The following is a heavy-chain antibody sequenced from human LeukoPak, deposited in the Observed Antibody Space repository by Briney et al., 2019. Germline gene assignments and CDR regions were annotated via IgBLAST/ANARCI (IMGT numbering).Heavy chain of an antibody. CDR3: ASQTAAGTNY. CDR2: IYYSGST. Sequence: SETLSLTCTVSGGSISSSSYYWGWIRQPPGKGLEWIGSIYYSGSTYYSPSLKSRVTISVDTSKNQFSLKLSSVTAADTAVYYCASQTAAGTNYWGQGTLVTVSS. CDR1: GGSISSSSYY. V-gene: IGHV4-39*01. D-gene: IGHD6-13*01. J-gene: IGHJ4*02.